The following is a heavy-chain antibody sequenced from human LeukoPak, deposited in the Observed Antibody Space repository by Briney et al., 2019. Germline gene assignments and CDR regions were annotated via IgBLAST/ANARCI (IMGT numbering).Heavy chain of an antibody. CDR2: IYYSGST. J-gene: IGHJ6*04. D-gene: IGHD3-10*01. CDR3: ARDRYYYGSGSYVAPYYYYGMDV. V-gene: IGHV4-59*01. CDR1: GGSISSYY. Sequence: SETLSLTCTVSGGSISSYYWSWIRQPPGKGLEWIGYIYYSGSTSYNPSLKSRVTISVDTSKNQFSLKLSSVTAADTAVYYCARDRYYYGSGSYVAPYYYYGMDVWGKGTTVTVSS.